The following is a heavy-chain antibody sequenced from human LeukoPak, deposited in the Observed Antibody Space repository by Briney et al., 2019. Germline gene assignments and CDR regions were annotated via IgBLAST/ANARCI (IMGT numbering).Heavy chain of an antibody. V-gene: IGHV3-48*03. CDR1: GFTFSSYE. CDR3: ARDWGGYGPTSHDY. D-gene: IGHD3-16*01. J-gene: IGHJ4*02. Sequence: GGSLRLSCAASGFTFSSYEMNWVRQAPGKGLEWVSYISSSGSTIYYADSVKGRFTISRDNAKNTLYLQVNSLRAEDTAVYYCARDWGGYGPTSHDYWGQGTLVTVSS. CDR2: ISSSGSTI.